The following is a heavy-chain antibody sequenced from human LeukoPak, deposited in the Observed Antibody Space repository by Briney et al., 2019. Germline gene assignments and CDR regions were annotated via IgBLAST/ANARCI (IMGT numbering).Heavy chain of an antibody. CDR2: MNPNSGNT. D-gene: IGHD5/OR15-5a*01. Sequence: GASVKVSCKASGYTFASYDIDWVRQATGQGLEWMGWMNPNSGNTGYAQKFQGRVTMTRNTSISTAYMELSSLRSEDTAVYYCARGPISRFKFYALLYWGQGSLVTVSS. J-gene: IGHJ4*02. CDR3: ARGPISRFKFYALLY. CDR1: GYTFASYD. V-gene: IGHV1-8*01.